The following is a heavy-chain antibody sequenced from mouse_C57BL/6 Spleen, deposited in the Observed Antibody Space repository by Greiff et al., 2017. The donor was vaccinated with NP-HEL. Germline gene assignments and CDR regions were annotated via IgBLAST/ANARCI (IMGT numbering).Heavy chain of an antibody. CDR3: AKSLSYYGSGTLMDY. CDR2: IWGGGST. Sequence: VMLVESGPGLVAPSQSLSITCTVSGFSLTSYGVDWVRQPPGKGLEWLGVIWGGGSTNYNSALMSRLSISKDNTKSQVFVKMNSLQTDDTAMYYCAKSLSYYGSGTLMDYWGHGASVTVSS. D-gene: IGHD1-1*01. CDR1: GFSLTSYG. V-gene: IGHV2-9*01. J-gene: IGHJ4*01.